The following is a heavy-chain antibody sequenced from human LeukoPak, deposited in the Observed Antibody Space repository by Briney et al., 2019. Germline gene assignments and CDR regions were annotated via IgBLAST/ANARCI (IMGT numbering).Heavy chain of an antibody. CDR2: INAGNGNT. D-gene: IGHD5-12*01. CDR3: ARQDIVATIDYFDY. Sequence: ASVKVSCKASGYTFTSYAMHWVRQAPGQRLEWMGWINAGNGNTKYSQKFQGRVTITRDTSASTAYIELSSLRSEDTAVYYCARQDIVATIDYFDYWGQGTLVTVSS. CDR1: GYTFTSYA. V-gene: IGHV1-3*01. J-gene: IGHJ4*02.